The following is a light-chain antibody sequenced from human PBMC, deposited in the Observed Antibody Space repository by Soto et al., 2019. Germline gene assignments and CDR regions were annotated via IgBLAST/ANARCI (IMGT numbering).Light chain of an antibody. Sequence: DIQVTQSPSTLSASVGDRVTISCRASQSISNWLAWYQRKPGKAPKLLIYKASSLESGVPSRFSGSGSGTEFTLTISSLQPDDFATYYCQEYKTYSYTFGQGTKVDIK. CDR1: QSISNW. V-gene: IGKV1-5*03. CDR3: QEYKTYSYT. CDR2: KAS. J-gene: IGKJ2*01.